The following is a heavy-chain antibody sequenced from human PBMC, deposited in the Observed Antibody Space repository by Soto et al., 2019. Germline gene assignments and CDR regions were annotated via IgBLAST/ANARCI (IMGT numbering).Heavy chain of an antibody. D-gene: IGHD4-17*01. V-gene: IGHV3-30*03. CDR2: ISYDGSNK. CDR1: GVTFSSYG. CDR3: ATAHDYGDYGGYAFDT. Sequence: QVQLVESGGGVVQPGRSLRLSCAASGVTFSSYGMHWVRQAPGKWLEWVAVISYDGSNKYYADSVKGRFTISRDNSKTTLYLHMNSLRAEDTAVYYCATAHDYGDYGGYAFDTWGQGTMVTVSS. J-gene: IGHJ3*02.